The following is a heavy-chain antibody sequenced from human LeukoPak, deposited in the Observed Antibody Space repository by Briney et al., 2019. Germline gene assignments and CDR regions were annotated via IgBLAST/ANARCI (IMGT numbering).Heavy chain of an antibody. V-gene: IGHV3-30*02. CDR3: ARELIAAAGFIDY. J-gene: IGHJ4*02. D-gene: IGHD6-13*01. Sequence: GGSLRLSCGASGFTFSNYGMLWVRQAPGKGLDWVAFIRYDGNNKLYADSVKGRFTISRDNSKNTLYLQMNSLRAEDTAVYYCARELIAAAGFIDYWGQGTLVTVSS. CDR1: GFTFSNYG. CDR2: IRYDGNNK.